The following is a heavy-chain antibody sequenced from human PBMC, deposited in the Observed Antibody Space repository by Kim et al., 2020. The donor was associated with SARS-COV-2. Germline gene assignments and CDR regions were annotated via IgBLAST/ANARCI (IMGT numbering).Heavy chain of an antibody. J-gene: IGHJ4*02. CDR3: ARGRITIFGVVTEFDY. V-gene: IGHV4-31*02. Sequence: LKNRVTISVDTSKNQYSLKLSSVTAADTAVYYCARGRITIFGVVTEFDYWGQGTLVTVSS. D-gene: IGHD3-3*01.